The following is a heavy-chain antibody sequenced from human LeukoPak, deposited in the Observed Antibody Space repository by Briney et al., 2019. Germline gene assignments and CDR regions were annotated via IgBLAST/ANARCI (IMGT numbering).Heavy chain of an antibody. V-gene: IGHV1-2*02. Sequence: ASVKVSCKASGYTFTGPYMHWVRQAPGQGLEWMGWINPNSGGTNYAQNFQGRVTMTRDTSFSTAYMEMNRLRSDDTAVYYCARILNGAYDVWGQGTLVTVSS. CDR3: ARILNGAYDV. CDR1: GYTFTGPY. D-gene: IGHD5-12*01. CDR2: INPNSGGT. J-gene: IGHJ4*02.